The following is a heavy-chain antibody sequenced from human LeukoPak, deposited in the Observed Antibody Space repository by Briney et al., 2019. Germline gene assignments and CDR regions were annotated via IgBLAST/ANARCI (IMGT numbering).Heavy chain of an antibody. CDR1: GFTFDRYS. CDR2: ISSFSSTI. Sequence: GGSLRLSCVASGFTFDRYSMNWVRQAPGKGLEWVSYISSFSSTIHYADSVKGRFTISRDNAKNSLHLHMSSLRVEDTAIYYCARDVGYGDYTDYWGQGTLVTVSS. V-gene: IGHV3-48*04. D-gene: IGHD4-17*01. J-gene: IGHJ4*02. CDR3: ARDVGYGDYTDY.